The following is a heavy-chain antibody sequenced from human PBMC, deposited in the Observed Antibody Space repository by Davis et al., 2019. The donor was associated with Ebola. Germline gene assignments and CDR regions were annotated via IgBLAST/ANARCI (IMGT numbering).Heavy chain of an antibody. V-gene: IGHV4-34*01. CDR2: INHSGST. CDR1: GGSFSGYY. D-gene: IGHD4-17*01. CDR3: ARGLSTAPLDLFDY. Sequence: PSETLSLTCAVYGGSFSGYYWSWIRQPPGKGLEWIGEINHSGSTNYNPSLKSRVTISVDRSKNQFSLKLSSVTAADTAVYYCARGLSTAPLDLFDYWGQGTLVTVSS. J-gene: IGHJ4*02.